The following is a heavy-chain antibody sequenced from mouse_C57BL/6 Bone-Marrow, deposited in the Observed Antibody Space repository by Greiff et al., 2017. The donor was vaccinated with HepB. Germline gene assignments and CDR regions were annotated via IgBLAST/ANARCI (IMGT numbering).Heavy chain of an antibody. CDR1: GYTFTSYW. D-gene: IGHD1-1*01. Sequence: QVQLQQPGAELVRPGSSVKLSCKASGYTFTSYWMDWVKQRPGQGLEWIGNIYPSDSETHYNQKFKDKATLTVDKSSSTAYMQLSSLTSEDSAVYYCASGYYDSSRFAYWGQGTLVTVSA. CDR3: ASGYYDSSRFAY. J-gene: IGHJ3*01. V-gene: IGHV1-61*01. CDR2: IYPSDSET.